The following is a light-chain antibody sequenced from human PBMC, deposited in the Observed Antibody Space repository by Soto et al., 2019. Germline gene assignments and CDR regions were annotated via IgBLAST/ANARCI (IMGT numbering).Light chain of an antibody. Sequence: EIVLTQSPGTLSLSPGDRATLSCRGSQSVSRSYLAWYQQKPGQAPRVLIYGASSRATGIPDRFSGSGSGTDFTLTISRLEPEDFAVYYCQQYGSSPLTFGGGTKVDIK. V-gene: IGKV3-20*01. CDR1: QSVSRSY. CDR3: QQYGSSPLT. CDR2: GAS. J-gene: IGKJ4*01.